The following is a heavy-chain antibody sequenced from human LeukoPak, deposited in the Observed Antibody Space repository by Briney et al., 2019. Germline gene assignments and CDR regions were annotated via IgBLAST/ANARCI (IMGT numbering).Heavy chain of an antibody. CDR3: TATPDWASSYRYYYMDV. Sequence: PGGSLRLSCEASGFTFTNAWMNWVRQAPGKGPEWVGRMKSKRDGGATEYAAPVKGRFTISRDDSKNTVYLQMNSLKTEDTAVYHCTATPDWASSYRYYYMDVWGKGTTVTISS. CDR1: GFTFTNAW. CDR2: MKSKRDGGAT. D-gene: IGHD2-21*01. V-gene: IGHV3-15*01. J-gene: IGHJ6*03.